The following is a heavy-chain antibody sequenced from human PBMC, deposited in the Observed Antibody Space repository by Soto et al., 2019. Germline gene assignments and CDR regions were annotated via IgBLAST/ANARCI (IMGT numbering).Heavy chain of an antibody. V-gene: IGHV3-23*01. CDR3: ATHPRGGDYAEWYYYYYMDV. CDR2: ISGSGGST. J-gene: IGHJ6*03. Sequence: GGSLKLSCAASGFTFSSYAMSWVRQAPGKGLEWVSAISGSGGSTYYADSVKGRFTISRDNSKNTLYLQMNSLRAEDTAVYYCATHPRGGDYAEWYYYYYMDVWGKGTTVTVSS. CDR1: GFTFSSYA. D-gene: IGHD4-17*01.